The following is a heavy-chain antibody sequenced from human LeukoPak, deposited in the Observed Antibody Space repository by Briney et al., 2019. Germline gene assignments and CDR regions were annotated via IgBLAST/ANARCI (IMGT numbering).Heavy chain of an antibody. CDR1: GYTFTGYY. CDR3: ARVGLEGRRDGLPTDY. J-gene: IGHJ4*02. V-gene: IGHV1-2*02. D-gene: IGHD5-24*01. Sequence: ASVKVSCKASGYTFTGYYMHWVRQAPGQRLEWMGWINPNRGGTNYAQKFQGRVPVTRDTSISTAYMELSRLRSDDTAVYYCARVGLEGRRDGLPTDYWGQGTLVTVSS. CDR2: INPNRGGT.